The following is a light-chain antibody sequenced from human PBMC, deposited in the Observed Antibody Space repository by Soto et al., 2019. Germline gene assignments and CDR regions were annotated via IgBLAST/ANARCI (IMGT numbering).Light chain of an antibody. CDR1: QGISSA. Sequence: AIHLTQSPSSLSASVGDRVTITCRASQGISSALAWYQHKPGRPPRVLIYDASSLQSGVPSRFSGSESGTECSLIISSLHPEDSATDYCQQLNSYPFTFGQGTRLEIK. CDR3: QQLNSYPFT. V-gene: IGKV1-13*02. CDR2: DAS. J-gene: IGKJ5*01.